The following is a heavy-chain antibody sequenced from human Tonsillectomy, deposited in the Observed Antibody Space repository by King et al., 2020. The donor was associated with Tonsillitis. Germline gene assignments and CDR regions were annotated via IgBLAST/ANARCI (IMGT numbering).Heavy chain of an antibody. CDR1: GFSLSNARIG. D-gene: IGHD4-17*01. J-gene: IGHJ6*02. CDR2: IFSSDEK. CDR3: ASVTTVTKSYYYYGMDV. V-gene: IGHV2-26*01. Sequence: VTLKESGPVLGKPTETLTLTCTVSGFSLSNARIGVSWIRQPPGNALEWLAHIFSSDEKSDSTSLKGRIPISKETSKSQVGRNMTNRDPVDTATYYFASVTTVTKSYYYYGMDVWGQGTTVTVSS.